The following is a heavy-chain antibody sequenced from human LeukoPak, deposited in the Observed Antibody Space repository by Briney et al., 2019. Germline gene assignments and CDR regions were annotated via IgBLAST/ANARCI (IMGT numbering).Heavy chain of an antibody. CDR1: GYTLTELS. J-gene: IGHJ4*02. V-gene: IGHV1-24*01. Sequence: ASVKVSCKVSGYTLTELSMHWVRHAPGKGLEWMGGFDPEDGETIYAQKFQGRVTMTEDTSTDTAYMELSSLRSEDTAVYYCATDPPHSSSWYYFDYWGQGTLVTVSS. D-gene: IGHD6-13*01. CDR2: FDPEDGET. CDR3: ATDPPHSSSWYYFDY.